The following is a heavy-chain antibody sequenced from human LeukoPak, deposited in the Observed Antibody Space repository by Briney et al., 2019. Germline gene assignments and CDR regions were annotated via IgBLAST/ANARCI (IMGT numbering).Heavy chain of an antibody. D-gene: IGHD3-22*01. Sequence: GGSLRLFCAASGFTFSNAWMSWVRQAPGKGLELVAHIKSKGNGGTTEYAAPVKGRFTITRDDSRNTLSLQMNSLKSEDTAVYYCATDVPESSGYPFDYWGQGTLVTVSS. V-gene: IGHV3-15*01. CDR2: IKSKGNGGTT. J-gene: IGHJ4*02. CDR1: GFTFSNAW. CDR3: ATDVPESSGYPFDY.